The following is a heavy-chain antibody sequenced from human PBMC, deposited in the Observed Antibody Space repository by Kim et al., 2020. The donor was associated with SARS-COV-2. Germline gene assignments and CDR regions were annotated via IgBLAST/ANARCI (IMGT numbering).Heavy chain of an antibody. Sequence: GGSLRLSCAASGFSLSAYGMHWVRQAPGKGLEWLAFMSYDGSVKYYADSVKGRFTISGDFSKNTLSLQMNALRLEDTAVYYCARGALSGANAFDVWGQGTLVSVSS. D-gene: IGHD2-8*02. CDR1: GFSLSAYG. J-gene: IGHJ3*01. V-gene: IGHV3-33*05. CDR3: ARGALSGANAFDV. CDR2: MSYDGSVK.